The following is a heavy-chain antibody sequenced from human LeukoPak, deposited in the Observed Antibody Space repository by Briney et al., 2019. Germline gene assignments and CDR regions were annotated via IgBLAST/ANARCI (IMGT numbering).Heavy chain of an antibody. CDR2: ISGSGGST. Sequence: PGGSLRLSCAASGFTFGSYAMSWVRQAPGKGLEWVSAISGSGGSTYYADSVKGRFTISRDNSKNTLYLQMNSLRAEDTAVYYCAKDWTSIAARPGDYYYYYGMDVWGQGTTVTVSS. J-gene: IGHJ6*02. D-gene: IGHD6-6*01. CDR3: AKDWTSIAARPGDYYYYYGMDV. CDR1: GFTFGSYA. V-gene: IGHV3-23*01.